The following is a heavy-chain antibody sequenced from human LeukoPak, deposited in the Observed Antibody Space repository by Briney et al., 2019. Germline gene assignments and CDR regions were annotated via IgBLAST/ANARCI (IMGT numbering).Heavy chain of an antibody. CDR2: ISGSGGST. J-gene: IGHJ4*02. CDR3: AKVFAPGIAAAVGWRLDY. V-gene: IGHV3-23*01. CDR1: GFTFSSYA. D-gene: IGHD6-13*01. Sequence: PGGSLRLSCAASGFTFSSYAMSWVRQAPGRGLEWVSAISGSGGSTYYADSVKGRFTISRDNSKNTLYLQMNSLRAEDTAVYYCAKVFAPGIAAAVGWRLDYWGQGTLVTVSS.